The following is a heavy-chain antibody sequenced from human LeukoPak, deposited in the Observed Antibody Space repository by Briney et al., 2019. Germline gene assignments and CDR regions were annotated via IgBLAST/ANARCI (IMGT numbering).Heavy chain of an antibody. D-gene: IGHD3-22*01. CDR1: GGSISSYY. CDR3: ARDCPTYYYDSSGYLLCWFDP. CDR2: IYYSGST. Sequence: PSETLSLTCTVSGGSISSYYWSWIRQPPGKGLEWIGYIYYSGSTYYNPSLKSRVTISVDTSKNQFSLKLSSVTAADTAVYYCARDCPTYYYDSSGYLLCWFDPWGQGTLVTVSS. V-gene: IGHV4-59*12. J-gene: IGHJ5*02.